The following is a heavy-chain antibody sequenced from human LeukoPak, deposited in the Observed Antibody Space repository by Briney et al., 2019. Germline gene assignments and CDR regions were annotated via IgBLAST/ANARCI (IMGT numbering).Heavy chain of an antibody. D-gene: IGHD4-17*01. CDR1: GFTFSSYA. CDR2: ISGSGGNT. V-gene: IGHV3-23*01. J-gene: IGHJ4*02. CDR3: ARGDYHSKFDY. Sequence: GGSLRLSCAASGFTFSSYAMTWVRQAPGRGLEWVSAISGSGGNTYYADSVKGRFTISRDNSKNTLYLQMNSLRAEDTAVYYCARGDYHSKFDYWGQGTLVTVSS.